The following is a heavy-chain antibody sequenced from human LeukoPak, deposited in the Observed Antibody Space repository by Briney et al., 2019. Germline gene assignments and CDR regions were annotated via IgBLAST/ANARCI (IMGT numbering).Heavy chain of an antibody. V-gene: IGHV4-59*01. Sequence: SETLSLTCTVSGGSISSYYWSWIRQPPGKGLEWIGYIYYSGSTNYNPSLKSRVTISVDTSKNQFSPKLSSVTAADTAVYYCARGYSSTLFDYWGQGILVTVSS. J-gene: IGHJ4*02. D-gene: IGHD6-19*01. CDR2: IYYSGST. CDR3: ARGYSSTLFDY. CDR1: GGSISSYY.